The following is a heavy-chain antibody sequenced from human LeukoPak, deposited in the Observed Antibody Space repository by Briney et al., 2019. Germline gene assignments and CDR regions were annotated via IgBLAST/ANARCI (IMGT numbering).Heavy chain of an antibody. CDR1: GGTFSIYA. CDR3: ARDSSSWYIMFGDAFDI. V-gene: IGHV1-69*05. Sequence: GASVKVSCKASGGTFSIYAISWVRQAPGQGLEWMGRIIPIFGTANYAQKFQGRVTITTDESTSTAYMELSSLRAEDTAVYYCARDSSSWYIMFGDAFDIWGQGTMVTVSS. J-gene: IGHJ3*02. D-gene: IGHD6-13*01. CDR2: IIPIFGTA.